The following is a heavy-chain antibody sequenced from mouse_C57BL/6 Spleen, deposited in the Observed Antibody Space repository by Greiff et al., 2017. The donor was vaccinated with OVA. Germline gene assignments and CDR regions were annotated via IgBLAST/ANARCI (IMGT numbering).Heavy chain of an antibody. Sequence: VQLQQSGPELVKPGASVKISCKASGYTFTDYYMNWVKQSHGKSLEWIGDINPNNGGTSYNQKFKGKATLTVDKSSSTAYMELRSLTSEDSAVYYCAKLWGYFDYWGQGTTLTVSS. CDR1: GYTFTDYY. CDR3: AKLWGYFDY. CDR2: INPNNGGT. D-gene: IGHD1-1*02. J-gene: IGHJ2*01. V-gene: IGHV1-26*01.